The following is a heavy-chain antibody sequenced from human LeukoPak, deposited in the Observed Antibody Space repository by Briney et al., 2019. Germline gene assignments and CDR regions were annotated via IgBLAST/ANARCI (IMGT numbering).Heavy chain of an antibody. Sequence: PGGSLRLSCAVSGFTFSNYWMSWVRQAPEKGLEWVANIKQDGSEKYYVDSVKGRFTISRDNAKNSLYLQMNSLRAEDTAVYYCARAIAVAGTVPDYWGQGTLVTVSS. D-gene: IGHD6-19*01. J-gene: IGHJ4*02. CDR2: IKQDGSEK. CDR1: GFTFSNYW. CDR3: ARAIAVAGTVPDY. V-gene: IGHV3-7*01.